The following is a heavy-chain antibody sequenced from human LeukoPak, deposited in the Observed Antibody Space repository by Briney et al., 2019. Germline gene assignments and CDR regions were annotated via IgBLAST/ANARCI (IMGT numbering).Heavy chain of an antibody. CDR3: ARGKNKGPYYYDSSGYYRPYYFDY. CDR1: GYSISSGYY. Sequence: PSETLSLTCTVSGYSISSGYYWGWIRQPPGKGLEWIGSIYHSGSTYYNPSLKSRVTISVDTSKNQFSLKLSSVTAADTAVYYCARGKNKGPYYYDSSGYYRPYYFDYWGQGTLVTVSS. J-gene: IGHJ4*02. CDR2: IYHSGST. D-gene: IGHD3-22*01. V-gene: IGHV4-38-2*02.